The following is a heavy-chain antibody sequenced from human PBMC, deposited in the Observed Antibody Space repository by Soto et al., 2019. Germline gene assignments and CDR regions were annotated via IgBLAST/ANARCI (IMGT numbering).Heavy chain of an antibody. CDR1: DGSIGPYY. CDR3: ARLGRYYQAFDS. V-gene: IGHV4-59*08. D-gene: IGHD3-22*01. J-gene: IGHJ4*02. Sequence: QVQLQESGPGLVKSSETLSLTCTVSDGSIGPYYWGWIRQPPGKGLEWIGYIYYGGTTMYSPSLKSRVTISLNTSENQFSLKLSSVTAADTAVYYCARLGRYYQAFDSWGQGTLVTVSA. CDR2: IYYGGTT.